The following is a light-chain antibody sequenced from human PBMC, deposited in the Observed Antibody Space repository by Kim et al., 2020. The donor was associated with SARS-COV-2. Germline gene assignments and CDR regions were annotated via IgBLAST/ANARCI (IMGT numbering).Light chain of an antibody. V-gene: IGLV3-1*01. CDR2: QAS. CDR1: KLGDKH. Sequence: MSEEQTASMTSARDKLGDKHGSWNKQKPGQSPALVIYQASKRPSGLPERFSGSNQGNIATLATSGLKAMDLTDYCSQAWDSSRLAFGRGTKLTVL. CDR3: QAWDSSRLA. J-gene: IGLJ6*01.